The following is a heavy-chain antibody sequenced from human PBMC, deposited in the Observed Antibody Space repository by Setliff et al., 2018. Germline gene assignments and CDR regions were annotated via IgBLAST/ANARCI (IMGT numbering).Heavy chain of an antibody. J-gene: IGHJ4*02. Sequence: SVKVSCKASGGTFSTYAISWVRQAPGQGLEWMGGIIPLFGTTNYAQEFQGRVTITTDESTNTAYMELSSLRSEDTAMYYCIVNMVRPVTGLDSWGPGTLVTVSS. CDR2: IIPLFGTT. D-gene: IGHD2-15*01. CDR1: GGTFSTYA. CDR3: IVNMVRPVTGLDS. V-gene: IGHV1-69*05.